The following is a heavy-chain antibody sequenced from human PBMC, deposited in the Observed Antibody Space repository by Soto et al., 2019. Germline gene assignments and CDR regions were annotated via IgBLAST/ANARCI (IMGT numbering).Heavy chain of an antibody. CDR3: ERGQIDWFDT. CDR2: IYYSGST. D-gene: IGHD2-21*01. V-gene: IGHV4-61*01. CDR1: GGSVSSGSYY. Sequence: SETLSLTCTVSGGSVSSGSYYWSWIRQPPGKGLEWIGYIYYSGSTNYNPSLKSRVTISVDTSKNQFSLKLRSVTDADKAVSSCERGQIDWFDTWGQGTLVTVSS. J-gene: IGHJ5*02.